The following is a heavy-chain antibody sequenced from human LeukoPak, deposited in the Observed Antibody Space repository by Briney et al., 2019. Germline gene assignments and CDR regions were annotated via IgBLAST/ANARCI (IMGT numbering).Heavy chain of an antibody. CDR1: GYTFTSYD. Sequence: ASVKVSCKASGYTFTSYDINWVRQATGQGLEWMGWMNPNSGNTGYAQKFQGRVTMTRNTSISTAYMELSSLRSEDTAVYYCARGPTIFGVVIPSFDPWGQGALVTVSS. CDR3: ARGPTIFGVVIPSFDP. J-gene: IGHJ5*02. CDR2: MNPNSGNT. V-gene: IGHV1-8*01. D-gene: IGHD3-3*01.